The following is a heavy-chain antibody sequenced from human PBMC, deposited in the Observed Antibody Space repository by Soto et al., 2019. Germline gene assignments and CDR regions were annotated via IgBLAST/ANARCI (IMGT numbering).Heavy chain of an antibody. CDR2: IYYSGST. CDR1: GGSISSYY. J-gene: IGHJ4*02. V-gene: IGHV4-59*01. D-gene: IGHD3-22*01. CDR3: ARAGGPYYDSSRIDY. Sequence: SATLSLTCTGSGGSISSYYWSWIRQPPGKGLEWIGYIYYSGSTNYNPSLKSRVTISVDTSKNQFSLKLSSVTAADTAVYYCARAGGPYYDSSRIDYWGQGTLVTVSS.